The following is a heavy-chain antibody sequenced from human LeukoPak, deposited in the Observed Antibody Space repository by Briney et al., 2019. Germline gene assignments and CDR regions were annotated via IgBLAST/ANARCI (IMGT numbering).Heavy chain of an antibody. Sequence: SETLSLTCTVSGGSISSSSYYWGWIRQPPGKGLEWIGSIYYSGSTYYNPSLKSRVTISVDTSKSQFSLKLSSVTAADTAVYYCASPPYSSSWFQLYYFDYWGQGTLVTVSS. J-gene: IGHJ4*02. CDR3: ASPPYSSSWFQLYYFDY. CDR1: GGSISSSSYY. V-gene: IGHV4-39*01. CDR2: IYYSGST. D-gene: IGHD6-13*01.